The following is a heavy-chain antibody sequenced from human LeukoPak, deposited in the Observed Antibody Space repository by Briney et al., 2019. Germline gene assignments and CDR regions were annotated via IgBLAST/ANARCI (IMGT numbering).Heavy chain of an antibody. CDR1: GFTVSSNY. J-gene: IGHJ4*02. Sequence: GGSLRLSCAASGFTVSSNYMGWVRQAPGKGLEWVSVFYSGGSTYYADSVKGRFTISRDNSKNTLFLQMNSLRAEDTAVYYCARLHYYDSRGYFNDDYWGQGTLVTVSS. D-gene: IGHD3-22*01. V-gene: IGHV3-66*04. CDR3: ARLHYYDSRGYFNDDY. CDR2: FYSGGST.